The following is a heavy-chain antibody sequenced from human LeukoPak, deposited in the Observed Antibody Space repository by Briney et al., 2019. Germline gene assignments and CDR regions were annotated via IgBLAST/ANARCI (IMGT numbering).Heavy chain of an antibody. D-gene: IGHD5-12*01. CDR2: ISYDGSNK. CDR3: ARDRGDVVATLDY. V-gene: IGHV3-30-3*01. J-gene: IGHJ4*02. Sequence: GGSLRLSCAASGFTFSSYAMHWVRQAPGKGLEWVAVISYDGSNKYYADSVKGRLTISRDNSKNTLYLQMNSLRAEDTAVYYCARDRGDVVATLDYWGQGTLVTVSS. CDR1: GFTFSSYA.